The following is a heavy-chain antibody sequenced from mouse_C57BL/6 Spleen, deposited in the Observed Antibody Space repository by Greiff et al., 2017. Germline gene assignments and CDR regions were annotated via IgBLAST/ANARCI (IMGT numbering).Heavy chain of an antibody. V-gene: IGHV1-69*01. D-gene: IGHD2-4*01. J-gene: IGHJ2*01. CDR2: IDPSDSYT. CDR1: GYTFTSYW. CDR3: ARGDYGDY. Sequence: QVQLQQPGAELVMPGASVKLSCKASGYTFTSYWMHWVKQRPGQGLEWIGEIDPSDSYTNYNQKFKGKSTLTVDKSSSTAYMQLSSLTSEDSAVYYCARGDYGDYGGQGTTLTVSS.